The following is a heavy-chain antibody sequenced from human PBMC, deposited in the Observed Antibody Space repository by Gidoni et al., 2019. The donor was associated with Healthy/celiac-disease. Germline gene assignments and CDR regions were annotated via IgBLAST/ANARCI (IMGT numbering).Heavy chain of an antibody. CDR2: IRSKANSYAT. V-gene: IGHV3-73*01. J-gene: IGHJ4*02. D-gene: IGHD2-8*01. CDR1: GFTFSGSA. Sequence: EVQLVEYGGGLVQPGGSLRLSCAASGFTFSGSAMHWVRQASGKGLGWVGCIRSKANSYATASAASVKGRFTISRDDSKNTAYLQMNSLKTEDTAVYYCTSRNCTNGVCYFDYWGQGTLVTVSS. CDR3: TSRNCTNGVCYFDY.